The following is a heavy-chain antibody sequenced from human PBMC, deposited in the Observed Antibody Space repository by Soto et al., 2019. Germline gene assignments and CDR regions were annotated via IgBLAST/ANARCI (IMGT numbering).Heavy chain of an antibody. CDR2: IYYSGST. J-gene: IGHJ3*02. D-gene: IGHD3-16*02. CDR1: GGSISSSSYY. Sequence: QLQLQESGPGLVKPSETLSLTCTVSGGSISSSSYYWGWIRQPPGKGLEWIGSIYYSGSTYYNPSLKSRVTISVDTSKNQFSLKLSSVTAADTAVYYCARRRYYDYIWGSYRTDAFDIWGQGTMVTVSS. V-gene: IGHV4-39*01. CDR3: ARRRYYDYIWGSYRTDAFDI.